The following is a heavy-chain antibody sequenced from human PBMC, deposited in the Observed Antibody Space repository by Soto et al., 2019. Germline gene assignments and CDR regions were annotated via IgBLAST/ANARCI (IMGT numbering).Heavy chain of an antibody. J-gene: IGHJ6*02. CDR2: ISYDGSNK. Sequence: GGSLRLSCAASGFTFSSYAMHWVRQAPGKGLEWVAVISYDGSNKYYADSVKGRFTISRDNSKNTLYLQMNSLRAEDTAVYYCARDPALGYCSSTSCYGYGMDVWGQGTTVTVSS. V-gene: IGHV3-30-3*01. CDR1: GFTFSSYA. D-gene: IGHD2-2*01. CDR3: ARDPALGYCSSTSCYGYGMDV.